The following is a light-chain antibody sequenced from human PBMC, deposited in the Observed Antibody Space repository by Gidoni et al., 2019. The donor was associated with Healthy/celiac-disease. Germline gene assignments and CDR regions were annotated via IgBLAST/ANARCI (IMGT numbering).Light chain of an antibody. CDR2: GGA. J-gene: IGKJ1*01. Sequence: DIVLPQPPGTLSLSPGETATLPSRASQSVSSSYLAWYQQKPGQAPRLRIYGGASRAPGIPDGFSGSGSGTDVTLTISRLEPEDFAVYYCRQYGSSRGTFGQGTKVEIK. CDR3: RQYGSSRGT. CDR1: QSVSSSY. V-gene: IGKV3-20*01.